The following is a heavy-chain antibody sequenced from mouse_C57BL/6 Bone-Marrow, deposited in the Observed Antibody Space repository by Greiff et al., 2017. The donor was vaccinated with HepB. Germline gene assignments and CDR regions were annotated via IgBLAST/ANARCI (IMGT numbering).Heavy chain of an antibody. Sequence: LQQSGAELVRPGASVKMSCKASGYTFTSYNMHWVKQTPRQGLEWIGAIYPGNGDTSYNQKFKGKATLTVDKSSSTAYMQLSSLTSEDSAVYFCARPDYGSSYVWFAYWGQGTLVTVSA. CDR1: GYTFTSYN. J-gene: IGHJ3*01. CDR2: IYPGNGDT. CDR3: ARPDYGSSYVWFAY. V-gene: IGHV1-12*01. D-gene: IGHD1-1*01.